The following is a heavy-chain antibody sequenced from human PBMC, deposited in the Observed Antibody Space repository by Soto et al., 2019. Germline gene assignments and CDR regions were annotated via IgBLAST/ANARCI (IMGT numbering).Heavy chain of an antibody. V-gene: IGHV3-53*01. CDR2: IYSGGST. CDR1: EFTVSSNY. Sequence: GGSLRLSCAASEFTVSSNYMNWVGQAPGKGLECVSTIYSGGSTYYADSVKGRFTISRDNSKNTLYLQMNNLRAEDTAVYYCAGRVGATNYGMDVWGQGTTVTVSS. J-gene: IGHJ6*02. CDR3: AGRVGATNYGMDV. D-gene: IGHD1-26*01.